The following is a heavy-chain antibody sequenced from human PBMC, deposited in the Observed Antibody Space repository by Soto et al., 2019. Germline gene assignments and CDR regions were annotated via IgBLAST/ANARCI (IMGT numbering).Heavy chain of an antibody. CDR2: IYYSGST. CDR1: GGSISSGGYY. J-gene: IGHJ6*02. V-gene: IGHV4-31*03. Sequence: QVQLQESGPGLVKPSQTLSLTCTVSGGSISSGGYYWSWIRQHPGKDLEWIGYIYYSGSTYYNPSLKTRVTLSVDTSKNQFSLKLSSVTAAATAVYYWARELRFGADYYGMDVWGQGTTVTVSS. CDR3: ARELRFGADYYGMDV. D-gene: IGHD3-10*01.